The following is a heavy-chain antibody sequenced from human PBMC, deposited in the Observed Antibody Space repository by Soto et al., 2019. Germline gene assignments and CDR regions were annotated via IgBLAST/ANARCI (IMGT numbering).Heavy chain of an antibody. Sequence: ASVKVTCKASGYTFSTYYINWVGHAPGEGLEWMGWMNPNSGDTGYAKRCLGRDTMTRDSSIGAVYMELSSLGSEDTAVYYCAKGNYSASGSIYDFVYNYGLVVWGQGTTVTVSS. V-gene: IGHV1-8*01. J-gene: IGHJ6*02. D-gene: IGHD3-16*01. CDR1: GYTFSTYY. CDR3: AKGNYSASGSIYDFVYNYGLVV. CDR2: MNPNSGDT.